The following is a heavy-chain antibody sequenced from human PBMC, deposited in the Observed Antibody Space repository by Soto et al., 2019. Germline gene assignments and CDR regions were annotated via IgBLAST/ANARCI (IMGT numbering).Heavy chain of an antibody. J-gene: IGHJ1*01. CDR3: ARDRYYSDCSGYLS. V-gene: IGHV1-2*02. CDR2: INPNSGGT. Sequence: EASVQVSCKASGYTFTGYYMHWVRQAPGQGLEWMGWINPNSGGTNYAQTFQGRVTMTRDTSISTAYMELSRPRSDDTAVDYCARDRYYSDCSGYLSWG. D-gene: IGHD3-22*01. CDR1: GYTFTGYY.